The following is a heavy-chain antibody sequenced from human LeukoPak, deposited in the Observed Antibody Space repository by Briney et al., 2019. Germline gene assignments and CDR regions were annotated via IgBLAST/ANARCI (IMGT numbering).Heavy chain of an antibody. D-gene: IGHD5-24*01. Sequence: GESLKISCKGSGYSFTSYWIGWVRQMPGKGLXXXXXXXPADSDIRYSPSFQGQVTISADRSISTAYLQWSSQKASDTAMYYCARYNRDGYKNMGAHDYWGQGTLVTVSS. CDR2: XXPADSDI. V-gene: IGHV5-51*01. CDR3: ARYNRDGYKNMGAHDY. CDR1: GYSFTSYW. J-gene: IGHJ4*02.